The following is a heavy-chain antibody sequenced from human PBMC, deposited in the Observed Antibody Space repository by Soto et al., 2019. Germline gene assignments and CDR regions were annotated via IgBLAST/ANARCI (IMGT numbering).Heavy chain of an antibody. V-gene: IGHV2-5*02. J-gene: IGHJ1*01. CDR3: AHFVGYYDSSGYWVNWFQH. CDR1: GFSLSTSGVG. Sequence: QITLKESGPPLVKPTQTLTLTCTFSGFSLSTSGVGVGWIRQPPGKALEWLALIYWDDDKRYSPSLKSRLTITKDTSKNQVVLTMTNMDPVDTATYYCAHFVGYYDSSGYWVNWFQHWGQGTLVTVSS. CDR2: IYWDDDK. D-gene: IGHD3-22*01.